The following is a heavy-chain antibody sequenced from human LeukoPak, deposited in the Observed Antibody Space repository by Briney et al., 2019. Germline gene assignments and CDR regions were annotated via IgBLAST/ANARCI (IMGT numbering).Heavy chain of an antibody. CDR3: ARGYSGSSDAFDI. J-gene: IGHJ3*02. V-gene: IGHV1-2*02. Sequence: GSSVKVSCKASGGTFSSYAISWVRQAPGQGLEWMGWINPNSGGTNYAQKFQGRVTMTRDTSISTAYMELSRLRSDDTAVYYCARGYSGSSDAFDIWGQGTMVTVSS. D-gene: IGHD5-12*01. CDR2: INPNSGGT. CDR1: GGTFSSYA.